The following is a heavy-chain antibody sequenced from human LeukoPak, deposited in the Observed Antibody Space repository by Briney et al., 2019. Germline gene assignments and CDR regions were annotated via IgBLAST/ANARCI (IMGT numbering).Heavy chain of an antibody. CDR2: ISPDGSST. D-gene: IGHD6-13*01. CDR1: GFTFSIYW. Sequence: GGSLRLSCAASGFTFSIYWMHWVRQVPGKGLVWVSRISPDGSSTNYADSVKGRFAISRDNAKNTVYLQMNSLRAEDTAVYYCARDYSSSWYRYFQHWGQGTLVTVSS. CDR3: ARDYSSSWYRYFQH. J-gene: IGHJ1*01. V-gene: IGHV3-74*01.